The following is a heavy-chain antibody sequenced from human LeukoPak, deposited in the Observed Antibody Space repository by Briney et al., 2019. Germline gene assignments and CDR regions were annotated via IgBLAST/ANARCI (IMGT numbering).Heavy chain of an antibody. D-gene: IGHD3-22*01. V-gene: IGHV4-39*07. CDR1: GGSISSSSHY. J-gene: IGHJ3*02. Sequence: SETLSLTCTVSGGSISSSSHYWGWIRQPPGKGLEWIGSIYYSGSTYYNPSLKSRVTISVDTSKNQFSLKLSSVTAADTAVYYCARDPGPYYYDSSGYYTGGVAFDIWGQGTMVTVSS. CDR3: ARDPGPYYYDSSGYYTGGVAFDI. CDR2: IYYSGST.